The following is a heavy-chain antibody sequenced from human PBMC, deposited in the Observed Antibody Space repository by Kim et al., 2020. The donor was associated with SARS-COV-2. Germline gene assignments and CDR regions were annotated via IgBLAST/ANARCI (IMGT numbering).Heavy chain of an antibody. Sequence: IGWVRQMPGKGLEWMGIIYPGDSDTRYSPSFQGQVTISADKSISTAYLQWSSLKASDTAMYYCARRDYDYVWGSYRGDWYFDLWGRGTLV. J-gene: IGHJ2*01. V-gene: IGHV5-51*01. D-gene: IGHD3-16*02. CDR2: IYPGDSDT. CDR3: ARRDYDYVWGSYRGDWYFDL.